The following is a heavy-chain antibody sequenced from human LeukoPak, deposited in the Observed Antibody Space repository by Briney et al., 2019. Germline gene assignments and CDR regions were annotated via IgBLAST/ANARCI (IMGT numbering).Heavy chain of an antibody. CDR1: GFTFSSYA. D-gene: IGHD6-19*01. Sequence: GGSLRLSCSASGFTFSSYAMHWVRQAPGKGLEYVSAISSQGGSTYYADSVKGRFTISRDNSKNTLYLQMSSLRPGDTAIYYCVKDRAVTGSFDYWGQGTLVTVSS. J-gene: IGHJ4*02. CDR3: VKDRAVTGSFDY. CDR2: ISSQGGST. V-gene: IGHV3-64D*09.